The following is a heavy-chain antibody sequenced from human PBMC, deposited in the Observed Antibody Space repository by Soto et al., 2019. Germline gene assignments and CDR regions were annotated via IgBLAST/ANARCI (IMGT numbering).Heavy chain of an antibody. J-gene: IGHJ6*02. CDR2: INPNSGGT. D-gene: IGHD5-18*01. CDR3: ARDAGYSYGLYYYYYGMDV. V-gene: IGHV1-2*02. CDR1: GYTFTGYY. Sequence: QVQLVQSGAEVKKPGASVKVSCKASGYTFTGYYMHWVRQAPGQGLEWMGWINPNSGGTNYAQKFQGRVTMTRDTSISTAYMDLSRLRSDDTAVYYCARDAGYSYGLYYYYYGMDVWGQGTTVTVSS.